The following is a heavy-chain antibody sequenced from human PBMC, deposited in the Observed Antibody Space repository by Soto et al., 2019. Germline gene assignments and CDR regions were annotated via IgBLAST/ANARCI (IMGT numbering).Heavy chain of an antibody. CDR3: ARFPPHASRITFGGVIVDDY. Sequence: ASVKVSCKASGYTFTSYGISWVRQAPGHGLEWMGWISAYNGNTNYAQKLQGRVTMTTDTSTSTAYMELRSLRSDDTAVYYCARFPPHASRITFGGVIVDDYWGQGTLVTVSS. J-gene: IGHJ4*02. V-gene: IGHV1-18*01. CDR1: GYTFTSYG. CDR2: ISAYNGNT. D-gene: IGHD3-16*02.